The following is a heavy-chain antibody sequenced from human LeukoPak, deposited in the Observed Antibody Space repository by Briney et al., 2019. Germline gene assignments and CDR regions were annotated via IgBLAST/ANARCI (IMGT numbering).Heavy chain of an antibody. CDR2: ITGSGGST. CDR1: GFTFSNYA. Sequence: GGSLRLSCAASGFTFSNYAMSWVRQAPGKGLEWVSSITGSGGSTYYADSVKGRFTISRDNSKNTLYLQMNSLRAEDTAVYYCAKDLYCSGTSCSEHYWGQGTLVTVSS. J-gene: IGHJ4*02. CDR3: AKDLYCSGTSCSEHY. D-gene: IGHD2-2*01. V-gene: IGHV3-23*01.